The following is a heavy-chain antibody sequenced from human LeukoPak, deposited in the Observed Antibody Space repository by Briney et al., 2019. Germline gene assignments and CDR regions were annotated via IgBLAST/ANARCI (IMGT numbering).Heavy chain of an antibody. D-gene: IGHD3-22*01. CDR1: GFTFSSYA. Sequence: GGSLRLSCAASGFTFSSYAMSWVRQAPGKGLEWVSAITSGGNTYYADSVKGRFTISRDNSKNTLYLQMNSLRAEDTAVYYCAKDHYASSGYYDYFDYWGQGTLVTVSS. CDR2: ITSGGNT. J-gene: IGHJ4*02. V-gene: IGHV3-23*01. CDR3: AKDHYASSGYYDYFDY.